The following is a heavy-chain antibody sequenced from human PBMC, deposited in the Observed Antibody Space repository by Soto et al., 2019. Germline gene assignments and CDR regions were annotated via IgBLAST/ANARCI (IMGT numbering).Heavy chain of an antibody. J-gene: IGHJ3*02. CDR1: GGSNSSGGYY. V-gene: IGHV4-31*03. D-gene: IGHD3-22*01. CDR2: IYYSGST. Sequence: SETLSLTCPVSGGSNSSGGYYWCWIRQHPGKGLEWIGYIYYSGSTYYNPSLKRRVTISVDTSKNQFSLKLSSVTAADTAVYYCARSDRYYYDSSGHAFDIWGEGTMVTVSS. CDR3: ARSDRYYYDSSGHAFDI.